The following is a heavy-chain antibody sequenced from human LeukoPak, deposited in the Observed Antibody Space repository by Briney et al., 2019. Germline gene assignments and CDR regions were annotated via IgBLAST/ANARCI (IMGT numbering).Heavy chain of an antibody. CDR2: ISYDGSNK. V-gene: IGHV3-30-3*01. J-gene: IGHJ4*02. CDR1: GFTFSDGW. CDR3: AREAGYYYGSGSRPFERVDY. D-gene: IGHD3-10*01. Sequence: GGSLRLSCAASGFTFSDGWMNWVRQTPGKGLEWVAVISYDGSNKYYADSVKGRFTISRDNSKNTLYLQMNSLRAEDTAVYYCAREAGYYYGSGSRPFERVDYWGQGTLVTVSS.